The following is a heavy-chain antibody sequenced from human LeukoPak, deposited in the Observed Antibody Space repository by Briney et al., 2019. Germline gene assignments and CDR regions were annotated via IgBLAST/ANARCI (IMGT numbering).Heavy chain of an antibody. J-gene: IGHJ4*02. CDR3: ATQFSSDYDSSGYYNFDC. V-gene: IGHV1-24*01. D-gene: IGHD3-22*01. CDR2: FDPEDGET. CDR1: GYTLTELS. Sequence: ASVKVSCKVSGYTLTELSMHWVRQAPGKGLEWMGGFDPEDGETIYAQKFQGRVTMTEDTSTDTAYMELSSLRSEDTAVYYCATQFSSDYDSSGYYNFDCWGQGTLVTVSS.